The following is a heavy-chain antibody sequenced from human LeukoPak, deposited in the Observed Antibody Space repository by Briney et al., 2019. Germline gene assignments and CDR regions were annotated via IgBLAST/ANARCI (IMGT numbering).Heavy chain of an antibody. J-gene: IGHJ6*02. CDR2: ISAYNGNT. V-gene: IGHV1-18*01. Sequence: GASVKVSCKASGYTFTSYGISWVRQAPGQGLEWMGWISAYNGNTNYAQKLQGRVTMTTDTSTSTAYMELRSLRSDDTAVYYCARTSPYSSSWNYYYYGMDVWGQGTTVTVSS. D-gene: IGHD6-13*01. CDR3: ARTSPYSSSWNYYYYGMDV. CDR1: GYTFTSYG.